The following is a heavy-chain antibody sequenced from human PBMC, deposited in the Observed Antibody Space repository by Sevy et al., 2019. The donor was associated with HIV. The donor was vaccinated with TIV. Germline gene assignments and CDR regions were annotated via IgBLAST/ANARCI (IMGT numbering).Heavy chain of an antibody. CDR2: LSYDGSDE. V-gene: IGHV3-30*18. CDR1: GFTFSRYV. CDR3: AKRDLNHQFLLDY. J-gene: IGHJ4*02. Sequence: GESLKISCAASGFTFSRYVMHWVRQAPGKGLEWLAVLSYDGSDESYADSVRGRFTISRDNSKTTLFLQMNSLRAEDTAVYYCAKRDLNHQFLLDYWGQGTLVTVSS. D-gene: IGHD2-21*01.